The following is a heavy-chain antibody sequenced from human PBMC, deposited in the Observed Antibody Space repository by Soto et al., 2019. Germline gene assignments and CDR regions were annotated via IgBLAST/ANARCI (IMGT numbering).Heavy chain of an antibody. CDR2: INHSGST. V-gene: IGHV4-34*01. CDR1: GGSFSGYY. Sequence: QVQLQQWGAGLLKPSETLSLTCAVYGGSFSGYYWSWIRQPPGKGLEWIGEINHSGSTNYNPSLKSRVTMSVDTSKNQFSLKLSSVTAADTAVYYCARGGQRRLNYFDYWGQGTLVTVSS. D-gene: IGHD5-18*01. CDR3: ARGGQRRLNYFDY. J-gene: IGHJ4*02.